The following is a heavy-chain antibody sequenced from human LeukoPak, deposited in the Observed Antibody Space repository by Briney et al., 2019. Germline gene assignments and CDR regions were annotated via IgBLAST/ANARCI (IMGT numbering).Heavy chain of an antibody. D-gene: IGHD4-23*01. CDR2: ISSSSSYI. J-gene: IGHJ4*02. Sequence: PGGSLRLSCAASGSTFSSYSMNWVRQAPGKGLEWVSSISSSSSYIYYADSVKGRFTISRDNAKNSLYLQMNSLRAEDTAVYYCARAGGGNPDYWGQGTLVTVSS. CDR1: GSTFSSYS. CDR3: ARAGGGNPDY. V-gene: IGHV3-21*01.